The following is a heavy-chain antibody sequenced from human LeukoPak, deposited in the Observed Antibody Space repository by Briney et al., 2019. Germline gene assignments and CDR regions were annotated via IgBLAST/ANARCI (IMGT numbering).Heavy chain of an antibody. CDR2: ISGSGGST. J-gene: IGHJ4*02. CDR1: GFTFSSYA. Sequence: GGSLRLSCAASGFTFSSYAMSWARQAQGKGLEWVSAISGSGGSTYYADSVKGRLTISRDNSKNTLYLQMNSLRAEDTAVYYCAKGYDILTGLYFDYWGQRPLVTVSS. CDR3: AKGYDILTGLYFDY. V-gene: IGHV3-23*01. D-gene: IGHD3-9*01.